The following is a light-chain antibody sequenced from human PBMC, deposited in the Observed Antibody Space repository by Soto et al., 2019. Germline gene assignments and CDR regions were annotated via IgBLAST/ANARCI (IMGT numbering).Light chain of an antibody. CDR3: QQYGSTPYA. J-gene: IGKJ2*01. CDR2: AAS. CDR1: QSVANNY. V-gene: IGKV3-20*01. Sequence: IVLTQSPGTLSLSPGERATLSCRASQSVANNYLAWYQHKPGQAPRLLIYAASSRATGIPDRFIGSASGTVFTVTISSLEPEDSAVYYCQQYGSTPYAFGQGTELEIK.